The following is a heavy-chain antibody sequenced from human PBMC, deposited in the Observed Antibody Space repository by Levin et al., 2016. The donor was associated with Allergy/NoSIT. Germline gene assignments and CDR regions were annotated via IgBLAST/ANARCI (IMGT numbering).Heavy chain of an antibody. V-gene: IGHV3-30*18. J-gene: IGHJ6*02. CDR3: AKAGSITMIRGVIDYYYGMDV. Sequence: WIRQPPGKGLEWVAVISYDGSNKYYADSVKGQFTISRDNSKNTLYLHMNSLRSEDTAVYYCAKAGSITMIRGVIDYYYGMDVWGQGTTVTVSS. D-gene: IGHD3-10*01. CDR2: ISYDGSNK.